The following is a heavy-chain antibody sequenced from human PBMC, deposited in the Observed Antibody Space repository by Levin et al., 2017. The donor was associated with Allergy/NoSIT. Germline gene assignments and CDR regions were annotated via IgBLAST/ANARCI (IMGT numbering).Heavy chain of an antibody. Sequence: GGSLRLSCGASEFTLSTYWMSWVRQAPGKGLEWVATINQDGSEKYYVDSVKGRFTISRDNAKNSLHLQMNSLRVEDTAVYHCARGGSDTFYSSIDYWGQGTLVTVSS. D-gene: IGHD2-21*02. CDR1: EFTLSTYW. V-gene: IGHV3-7*01. CDR3: ARGGSDTFYSSIDY. J-gene: IGHJ4*02. CDR2: INQDGSEK.